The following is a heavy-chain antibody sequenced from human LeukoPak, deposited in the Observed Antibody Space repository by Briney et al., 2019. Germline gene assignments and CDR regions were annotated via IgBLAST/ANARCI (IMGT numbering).Heavy chain of an antibody. J-gene: IGHJ4*02. CDR1: GFTFTNYW. CDR2: IKQDGSLY. D-gene: IGHD5-24*01. V-gene: IGHV3-7*01. CDR3: ARDLFNYYFDY. Sequence: GGSLRLSCAASGFTFTNYWMSWVRQAPGKGLEWVANIKQDGSLYYCLDSVRGRFTISRDNTKNSVYLQMNSLRAEDTAVYYCARDLFNYYFDYWGQGTLVTVSS.